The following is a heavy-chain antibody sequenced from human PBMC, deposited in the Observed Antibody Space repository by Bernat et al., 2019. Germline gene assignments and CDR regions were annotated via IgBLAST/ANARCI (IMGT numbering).Heavy chain of an antibody. J-gene: IGHJ4*02. V-gene: IGHV3-7*03. CDR1: GFTFSSYW. CDR3: ARDFWGYDGGGGFDY. CDR2: IKQDGSEK. Sequence: EVQLVESGGGLVQPGGSLRLSCAASGFTFSSYWMSWVRQAPGKGLEWVANIKQDGSEKYYVDSVKGRFTISRDNAKNSLYLQMNSLRAEDTAVYYCARDFWGYDGGGGFDYWGQGTLVTVSS. D-gene: IGHD2-15*01.